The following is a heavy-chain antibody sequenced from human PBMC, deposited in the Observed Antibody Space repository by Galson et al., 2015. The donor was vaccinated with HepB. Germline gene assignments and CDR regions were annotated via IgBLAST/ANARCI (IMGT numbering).Heavy chain of an antibody. CDR1: GFTFSRYA. J-gene: IGHJ1*01. Sequence: SLRLSCAASGFTFSRYAMRWVRQAPEKGLEWVSDISARGDKTTYADSVKGRFVISRDNSKNTVYLQMNSLRVEDTAVYYCATRSGASGWYSYLQHWGQGTLVTVSS. V-gene: IGHV3-23*01. CDR3: ATRSGASGWYSYLQH. D-gene: IGHD6-19*01. CDR2: ISARGDKT.